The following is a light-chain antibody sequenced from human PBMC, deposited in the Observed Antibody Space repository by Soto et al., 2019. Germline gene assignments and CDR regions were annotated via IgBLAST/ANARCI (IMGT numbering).Light chain of an antibody. Sequence: DIQMTQSPPSLSASVGDRVTITCRASQSIASYLNWYQQKPGKAPKVLIYAASSLHSGVPSRFTGSGSGTDFTLTISSLQPEDFAIYYCQQSHSTPLTFGGGTKVDIK. V-gene: IGKV1-39*01. CDR2: AAS. J-gene: IGKJ4*01. CDR3: QQSHSTPLT. CDR1: QSIASY.